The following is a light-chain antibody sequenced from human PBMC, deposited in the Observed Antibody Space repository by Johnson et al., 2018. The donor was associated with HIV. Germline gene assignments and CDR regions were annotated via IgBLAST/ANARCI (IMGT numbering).Light chain of an antibody. Sequence: QSVLTQPPSVSAASGQRVDISCSGGSANIENNYVSWFQQLPHTPPKLLIYDNNTRPPGFPGRFPGSKSGPSATLGITGLQTGDEADYYCGTWDSSLTSYVFGAGTKVTVL. CDR3: GTWDSSLTSYV. CDR2: DNN. J-gene: IGLJ1*01. V-gene: IGLV1-51*01. CDR1: SANIENNY.